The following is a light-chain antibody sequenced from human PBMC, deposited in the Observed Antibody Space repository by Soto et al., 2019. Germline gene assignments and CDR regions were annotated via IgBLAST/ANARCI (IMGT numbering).Light chain of an antibody. J-gene: IGKJ1*01. Sequence: EIVLTQSPATLSLSPGEIAPLACRASPSVSSDVAWYEQKPGQVPRLAIYDASNRATGIPGRFSGSGSGTDVTLTIRSVEPEDFRVYYCQQRSSCARTFGQGTKVEIK. CDR2: DAS. V-gene: IGKV3-11*01. CDR1: PSVSSD. CDR3: QQRSSCART.